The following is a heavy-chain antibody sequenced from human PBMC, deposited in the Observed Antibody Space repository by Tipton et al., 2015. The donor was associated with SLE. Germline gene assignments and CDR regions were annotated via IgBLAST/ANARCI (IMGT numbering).Heavy chain of an antibody. CDR1: GGSMSRYY. D-gene: IGHD3-3*01. Sequence: TLSLTCTVSGGSMSRYYWSWVRPPPGKGLEWIGCFAHSGSSFYNPSLKHRVSISADTSRNEFSLRLNSVTAADTAVYYCARGGLTLFGMVTSDYWGQGTLVTVSS. V-gene: IGHV4-59*08. J-gene: IGHJ4*02. CDR2: FAHSGSS. CDR3: ARGGLTLFGMVTSDY.